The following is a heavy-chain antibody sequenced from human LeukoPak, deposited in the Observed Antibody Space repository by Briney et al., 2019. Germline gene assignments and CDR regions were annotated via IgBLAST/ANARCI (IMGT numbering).Heavy chain of an antibody. Sequence: PGGSLRLSCAASGFTFSSYAMSWVRQTPGKGLEWVSAISGGSTYYTDPVKGRFTISRDNSKNTLYLQMNSLRPEDTAVYYCAKGVDGYCSGTTCYAFDSWGQGTLVTVSS. CDR2: ISGGST. V-gene: IGHV3-23*01. J-gene: IGHJ4*02. CDR3: AKGVDGYCSGTTCYAFDS. D-gene: IGHD2-2*03. CDR1: GFTFSSYA.